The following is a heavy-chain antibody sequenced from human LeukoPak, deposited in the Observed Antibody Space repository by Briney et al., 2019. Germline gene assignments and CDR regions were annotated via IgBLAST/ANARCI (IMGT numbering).Heavy chain of an antibody. J-gene: IGHJ3*02. CDR3: ARDLVPDYGDYASEPYDAFDI. V-gene: IGHV4-34*01. CDR2: INHSGST. D-gene: IGHD4-17*01. CDR1: GGSFSGYY. Sequence: SETLSLTCAVYGGSFSGYYWSWIRQPPGKGLEWIGEINHSGSTNYNPSLKSRVIISVDASKNLFSLKLSSVTAADTAVYYCARDLVPDYGDYASEPYDAFDIWGQGTMVTVSS.